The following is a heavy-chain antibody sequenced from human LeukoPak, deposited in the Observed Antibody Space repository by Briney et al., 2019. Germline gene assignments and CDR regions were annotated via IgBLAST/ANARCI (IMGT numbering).Heavy chain of an antibody. Sequence: SETLSLTCAASGGSISSNNWWSWVRQPPGKGLEWIGEIYNSGSTNYNPSLKSRVTISVDKSKNQFSLRLSSVTAADTAVYYCARSGNSWYFDLWGRGTLVTVSS. V-gene: IGHV4-4*02. CDR2: IYNSGST. CDR3: ARSGNSWYFDL. CDR1: GGSISSNNW. D-gene: IGHD4-23*01. J-gene: IGHJ2*01.